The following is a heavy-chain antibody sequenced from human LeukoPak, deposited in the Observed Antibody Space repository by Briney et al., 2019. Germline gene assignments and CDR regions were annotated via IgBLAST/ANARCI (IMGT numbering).Heavy chain of an antibody. CDR3: ARVAEAAAFDS. J-gene: IGHJ4*02. D-gene: IGHD6-13*01. V-gene: IGHV3-21*06. Sequence: PGGSLRLSCAASGFTFSSYSMTWVRQAPGKGLEWVSSISGNSRYIYYADSMRGRFTISRDNAKNSLYLQMNSLKPEDMAVYYCARVAEAAAFDSWGQGTLVTVSS. CDR1: GFTFSSYS. CDR2: ISGNSRYI.